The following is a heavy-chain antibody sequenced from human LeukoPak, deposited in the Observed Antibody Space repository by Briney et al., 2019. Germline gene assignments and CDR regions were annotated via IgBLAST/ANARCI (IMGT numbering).Heavy chain of an antibody. CDR3: ATPDRGGDYYYYMDV. CDR1: GFTFSSYI. J-gene: IGHJ6*03. CDR2: ISSSSSYI. Sequence: GGSLRLSCAASGFTFSSYIMNWVRQAPGKGLEWVSSISSSSSYIYYADSVKGRFTISRDNAKNSLYLQMNSLRAEDTAVYYCATPDRGGDYYYYMDVWGKGTTVTVSS. V-gene: IGHV3-21*01. D-gene: IGHD3-16*01.